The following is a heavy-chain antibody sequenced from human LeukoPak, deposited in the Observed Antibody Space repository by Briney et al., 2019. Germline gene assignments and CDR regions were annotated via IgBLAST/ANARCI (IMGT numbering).Heavy chain of an antibody. CDR3: AREGEYYAESGNLIDAADV. CDR2: IATISGTP. V-gene: IGHV1-69*06. J-gene: IGHJ3*01. Sequence: SVKVSCKASGGTFTHFVISWLRQAPGQGLEWMGGIATISGTPVYAQKFQDRVNITADTSTNTAYMEMSSLTSEDTAMYYCAREGEYYAESGNLIDAADVWGQGTMVIVSA. CDR1: GGTFTHFV. D-gene: IGHD3-10*01.